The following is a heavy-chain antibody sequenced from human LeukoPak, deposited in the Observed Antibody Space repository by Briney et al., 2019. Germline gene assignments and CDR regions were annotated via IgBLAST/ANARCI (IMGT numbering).Heavy chain of an antibody. CDR3: ARVPATVYDGMDV. V-gene: IGHV4-59*01. CDR1: GGSISSYY. D-gene: IGHD4-11*01. Sequence: SETLSLTCTVSGGSISSYYWSWIRQPPGKGLEWIGYIYYSGSTNYNPSLKSRVTISVDTSKNQFSLKLSSVTAADTAVYYCARVPATVYDGMDVWGQGTTVTVSS. CDR2: IYYSGST. J-gene: IGHJ6*02.